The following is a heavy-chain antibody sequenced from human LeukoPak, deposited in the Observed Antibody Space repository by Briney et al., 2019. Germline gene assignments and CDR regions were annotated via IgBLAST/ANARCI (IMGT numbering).Heavy chain of an antibody. CDR1: GGTFSSYA. V-gene: IGHV1-69*01. Sequence: ASVKVSCKASGGTFSSYAISWVRQAPGQGLEWMGGIIPIFGTANYAQKFQGRVTITADESTSTAYMELSSLRSEGTAVYYCASGGLITYGSELDYWGQGTLVTVSS. CDR3: ASGGLITYGSELDY. J-gene: IGHJ4*02. D-gene: IGHD3-10*01. CDR2: IIPIFGTA.